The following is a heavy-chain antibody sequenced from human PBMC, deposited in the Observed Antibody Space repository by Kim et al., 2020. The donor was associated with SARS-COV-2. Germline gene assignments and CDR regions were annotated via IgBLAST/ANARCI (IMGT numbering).Heavy chain of an antibody. J-gene: IGHJ4*02. CDR2: ISYDGSNK. CDR1: GFTFSTHA. CDR3: ARGSGVDNSLDY. V-gene: IGHV3-30*04. Sequence: GGSLRLSCAASGFTFSTHAMHWVRQAPRKGLEWVAVISYDGSNKYYAVSVKGRFTISRDSSKNTVYLQMNSLRAEDTAVYYCARGSGVDNSLDYWGQGTLVTVSS. D-gene: IGHD2-15*01.